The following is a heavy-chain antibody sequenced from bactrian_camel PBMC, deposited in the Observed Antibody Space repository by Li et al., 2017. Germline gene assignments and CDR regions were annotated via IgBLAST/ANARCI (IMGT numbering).Heavy chain of an antibody. CDR1: RDTISRAC. Sequence: QVQLVESGGGSVQAGESLRLSCVSSRDTISRACRMAWFRQGPGKEREGVAAIHTSTERPYSIDSGRFTISRDNTKNTLYLQVNSLKPEDSAMYYCAAGPQGADVCSSWAYWGQGTQVTVS. J-gene: IGHJ4*01. V-gene: IGHV3S1*01. D-gene: IGHD3*01. CDR2: IHTSTERP. CDR3: AAGPQGADVCSSWAY.